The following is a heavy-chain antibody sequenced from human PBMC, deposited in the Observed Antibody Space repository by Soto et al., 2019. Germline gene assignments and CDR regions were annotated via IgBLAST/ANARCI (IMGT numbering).Heavy chain of an antibody. J-gene: IGHJ4*02. V-gene: IGHV1-18*01. D-gene: IGHD6-13*01. Sequence: QLQLVQSAAEVKKPGASVRVSCEASGYTFTSYGINWVRQAPGQGLEWMGWISGYNGNTNYAQKFQSRVTMTTDTSTSTAYMELRSLRSDDTAVYYCARDHSSSWHDFDYWGQGTLVTVSS. CDR2: ISGYNGNT. CDR3: ARDHSSSWHDFDY. CDR1: GYTFTSYG.